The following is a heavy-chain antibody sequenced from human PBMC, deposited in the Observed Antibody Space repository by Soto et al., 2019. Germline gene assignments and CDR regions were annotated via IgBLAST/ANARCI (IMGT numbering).Heavy chain of an antibody. CDR1: GFTFSSYA. Sequence: EVQLLESGGGLVQPGGSLRLSCAASGFTFSSYAMSWVRQAPGKGLEWVSGISGSGGSTYHADSVKGRSTISRDNSKNTLCLQMNSLRAEDTAVYYCAKDREGSSIAARFFDYWGQGTLVTVSS. CDR3: AKDREGSSIAARFFDY. D-gene: IGHD6-6*01. V-gene: IGHV3-23*01. J-gene: IGHJ4*02. CDR2: ISGSGGST.